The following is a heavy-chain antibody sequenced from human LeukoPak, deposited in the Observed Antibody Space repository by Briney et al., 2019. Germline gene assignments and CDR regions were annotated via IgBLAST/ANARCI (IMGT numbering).Heavy chain of an antibody. CDR3: AGLSHSGSYTYYYYGMDV. V-gene: IGHV4-59*01. Sequence: SETLSLTCTVSGGSISSYYWSWIRQPPGKGLEWIGYIYYSGSTNYNPSLKSRVTISVDTSKNQFSLKLSSVTAADTAVYYCAGLSHSGSYTYYYYGMDVWGQGTTVTVSS. D-gene: IGHD1-26*01. CDR2: IYYSGST. J-gene: IGHJ6*02. CDR1: GGSISSYY.